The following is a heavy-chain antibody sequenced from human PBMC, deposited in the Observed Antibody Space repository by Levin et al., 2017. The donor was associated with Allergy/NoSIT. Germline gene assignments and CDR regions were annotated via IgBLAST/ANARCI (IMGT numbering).Heavy chain of an antibody. J-gene: IGHJ4*02. V-gene: IGHV2-70*01. CDR3: ARIHSGSGYDYVLKEGFDY. D-gene: IGHD5-12*01. CDR1: GFSLSTSGMC. CDR2: IDWDDDK. Sequence: QTLSLTCTFSGFSLSTSGMCVSWIRQPPGKALEWLALIDWDDDKYYSTSLKTRLTISKDTSKNQVVLTMTNMDPVDTATYYCARIHSGSGYDYVLKEGFDYWGQGTLVTVSS.